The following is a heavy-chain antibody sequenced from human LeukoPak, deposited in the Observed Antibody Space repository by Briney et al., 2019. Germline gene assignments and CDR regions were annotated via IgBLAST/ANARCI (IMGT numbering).Heavy chain of an antibody. CDR2: IGTAGDP. CDR3: ARDWGSSWFFDC. Sequence: PGGSLRLSCAASGFTFSSHDMHWVRQTTGKGLEWVSGIGTAGDPYYLDSVKGRFTISRENAKNSLYLQMNSLRAEDTAVYYCARDWGSSWFFDCWGQGTLVTVSS. D-gene: IGHD6-13*01. J-gene: IGHJ4*02. V-gene: IGHV3-13*05. CDR1: GFTFSSHD.